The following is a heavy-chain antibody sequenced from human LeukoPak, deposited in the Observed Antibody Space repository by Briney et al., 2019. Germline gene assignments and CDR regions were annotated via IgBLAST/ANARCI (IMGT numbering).Heavy chain of an antibody. D-gene: IGHD6-13*01. CDR3: AKYFAATGESHLDH. Sequence: PSETLSLTCTVSGGSISSYYWSWIRQPPGKGLEWIGYIYYSGSTHYNPSLKSRVAMSVDTSKNQFSLKLYSVTAADTAVYYCAKYFAATGESHLDHWGQGSLVTVSS. V-gene: IGHV4-59*03. CDR1: GGSISSYY. CDR2: IYYSGST. J-gene: IGHJ4*02.